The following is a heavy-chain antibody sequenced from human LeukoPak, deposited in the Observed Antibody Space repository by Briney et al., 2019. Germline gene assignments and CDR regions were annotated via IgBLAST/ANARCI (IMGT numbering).Heavy chain of an antibody. CDR1: GFRFSSHG. D-gene: IGHD4-11*01. CDR3: ARDSPLYSTYVNFFDY. V-gene: IGHV3-30*02. J-gene: IGHJ4*02. CDR2: ILYDGSNK. Sequence: GGSLRLSCAASGFRFSSHGMNWVRQAPGKGLEWVALILYDGSNKKYAESVKGRVTISRDNSNNMLYLQMNSLRPEDTAVYYCARDSPLYSTYVNFFDYWGQGTLVTVSS.